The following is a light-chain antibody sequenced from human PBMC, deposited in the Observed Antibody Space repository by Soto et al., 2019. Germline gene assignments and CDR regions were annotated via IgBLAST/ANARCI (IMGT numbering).Light chain of an antibody. J-gene: IGKJ4*01. V-gene: IGKV3-11*01. CDR3: QQRSNWPST. CDR2: DAS. CDR1: QSVSSY. Sequence: EIVLTQSPATLSLSPRERATLSCRASQSVSSYLAWYQQKPGQAPRLLIYDASNRATGIPARFSGSGSGTDFTLTISSLEPEDFAVSYCQQRSNWPSTFGGGTKVEIK.